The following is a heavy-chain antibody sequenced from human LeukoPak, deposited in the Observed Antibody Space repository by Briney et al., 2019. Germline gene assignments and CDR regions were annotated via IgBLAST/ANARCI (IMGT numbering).Heavy chain of an antibody. D-gene: IGHD6-13*01. CDR1: GGSISSSNW. Sequence: PSQTLSLTCAVSGGSISSSNWWSWVRQPPGKGLEWIGEIYHSGSTNYNPSLKSRVTISVDKSKNQFSLKLSSVTAADTAVYYCARGRQYSSSWSAGFDYWGQGTLVTVSS. J-gene: IGHJ4*02. V-gene: IGHV4-4*02. CDR2: IYHSGST. CDR3: ARGRQYSSSWSAGFDY.